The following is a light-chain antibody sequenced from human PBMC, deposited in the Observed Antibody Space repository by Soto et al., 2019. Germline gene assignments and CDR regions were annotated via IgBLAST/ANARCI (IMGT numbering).Light chain of an antibody. CDR3: SSYAGSNNPYV. CDR1: SSDVGGYDS. CDR2: EVS. J-gene: IGLJ1*01. Sequence: QSALTQPPSASGSPGQSVTISCTGTSSDVGGYDSVSWYQQHPGKAPKLIIYEVSQRPSGVPDRFSGSRSGSTASLTVSGLQAEDEADYYCSSYAGSNNPYVFGTGTKLTVL. V-gene: IGLV2-8*01.